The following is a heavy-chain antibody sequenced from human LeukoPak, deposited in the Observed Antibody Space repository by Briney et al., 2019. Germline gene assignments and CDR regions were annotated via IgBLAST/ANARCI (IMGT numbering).Heavy chain of an antibody. V-gene: IGHV3-20*04. CDR3: AREGYYYDSSGSYDY. CDR2: IYWNGGST. J-gene: IGHJ4*02. D-gene: IGHD3-22*01. CDR1: GFTFDDYG. Sequence: GGSLRLSCAASGFTFDDYGMSWVRQAPGKGLEWVSGIYWNGGSTGYADSVKGRFTISRDNAKNSLYLQMNSLRAEDTALYYCAREGYYYDSSGSYDYWGQGTLVTVSS.